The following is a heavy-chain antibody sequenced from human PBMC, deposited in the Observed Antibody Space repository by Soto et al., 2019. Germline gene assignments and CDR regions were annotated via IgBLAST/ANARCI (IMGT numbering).Heavy chain of an antibody. Sequence: QVQLVQSETEVKKPGASVKVSCKASGYRFTTYAITWVRQAPGQGREWMGCISPHNNNTEYVQKFQGRVAMTADTSTSTTYMEVRSLRSDDTALYYCARGKFYFDNWGQGTLVTVSS. J-gene: IGHJ4*02. CDR3: ARGKFYFDN. V-gene: IGHV1-18*01. CDR1: GYRFTTYA. CDR2: ISPHNNNT.